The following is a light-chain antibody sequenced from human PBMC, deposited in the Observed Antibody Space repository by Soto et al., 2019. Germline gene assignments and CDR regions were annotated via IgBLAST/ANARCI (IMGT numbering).Light chain of an antibody. V-gene: IGKV3-20*01. J-gene: IGKJ4*01. CDR3: QQYGSSPPT. CDR1: QTVSSNY. CDR2: GAT. Sequence: EIVLTQSLGTLSVPLGETATLSCRASQTVSSNYVAWYQQKPGQAPRLLIYGATNRATGVPDNFSGGGSGTAFTLAIFSLEPEDTAIYSCQQYGSSPPTFGGGTKVEIK.